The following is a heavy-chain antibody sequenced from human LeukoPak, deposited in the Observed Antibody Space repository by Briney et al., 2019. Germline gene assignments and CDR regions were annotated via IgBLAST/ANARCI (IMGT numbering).Heavy chain of an antibody. CDR3: AREGAAAGTPDAFDI. CDR2: ISAYNGNT. Sequence: GASVKVSCNASGYTFTINSISWERQAPGQGLEWMGWISAYNGNTNYAQKLQGRVTMTTDTSTSTAYMELRSLRSGDTAVYYCAREGAAAGTPDAFDIWGQGTMVTVSS. D-gene: IGHD6-13*01. V-gene: IGHV1-18*01. J-gene: IGHJ3*02. CDR1: GYTFTINS.